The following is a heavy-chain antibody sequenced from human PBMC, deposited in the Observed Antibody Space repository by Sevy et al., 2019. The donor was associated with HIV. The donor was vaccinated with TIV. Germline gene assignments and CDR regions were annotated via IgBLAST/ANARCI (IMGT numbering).Heavy chain of an antibody. D-gene: IGHD3-3*02. Sequence: GGSLRLSCAASGFTFSGYEMNLVRQAPGKGLEWVSYISGGGNTIYYANSVKGRFTISRDNAKNSLYLQMNSLRAADTAVYYCARELVASGPAFDYWGQGSLVTVSS. CDR2: ISGGGNTI. CDR3: ARELVASGPAFDY. CDR1: GFTFSGYE. J-gene: IGHJ4*02. V-gene: IGHV3-48*03.